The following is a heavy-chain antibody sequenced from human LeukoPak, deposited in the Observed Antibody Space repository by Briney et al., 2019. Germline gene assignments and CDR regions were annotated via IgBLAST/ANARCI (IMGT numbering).Heavy chain of an antibody. CDR2: INPNSGGT. CDR3: ARIFVLDSSGYVDY. Sequence: AXXKVSCKASGYTFTGYYMHWVRQAPGQGLEWMGRINPNSGGTNYAQKFQGRVTMTRDTSISTAYMELSRLRSDDTAVYYCARIFVLDSSGYVDYWGQGTLVTVSS. CDR1: GYTFTGYY. J-gene: IGHJ4*02. V-gene: IGHV1-2*06. D-gene: IGHD3-22*01.